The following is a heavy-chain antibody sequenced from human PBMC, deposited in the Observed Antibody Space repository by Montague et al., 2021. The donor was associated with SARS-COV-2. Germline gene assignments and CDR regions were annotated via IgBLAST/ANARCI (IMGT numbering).Heavy chain of an antibody. J-gene: IGHJ4*02. Sequence: CAISGDSVTMSSDACNCRKHSPSNCIHSQGRYYLRSKWYNDYAVSVKSRITINPDTSKNQISLQLNSVTPEETAVYYCARTSASSDYWGQGALATVSS. D-gene: IGHD1-26*01. CDR2: YYLRSKWYN. V-gene: IGHV6-1*01. CDR3: ARTSASSDY. CDR1: GDSVTMSSDA.